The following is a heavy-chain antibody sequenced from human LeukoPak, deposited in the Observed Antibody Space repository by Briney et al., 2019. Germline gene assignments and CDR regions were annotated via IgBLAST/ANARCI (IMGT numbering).Heavy chain of an antibody. CDR2: ISTGSSST. Sequence: GGSLRLSCAASGFTFSDYYMSWIRQAPGKGLEWVSYISTGSSSTKYADSVRGRFTISRDNAKNSLYLQMNSLRAEDTAVYYCARRPTVTTPLTAWGQGTLVTVSS. J-gene: IGHJ5*02. CDR1: GFTFSDYY. V-gene: IGHV3-11*03. D-gene: IGHD4-17*01. CDR3: ARRPTVTTPLTA.